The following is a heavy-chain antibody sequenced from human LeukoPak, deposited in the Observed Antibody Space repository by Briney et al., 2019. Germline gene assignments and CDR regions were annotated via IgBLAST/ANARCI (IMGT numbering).Heavy chain of an antibody. CDR1: GDSISSSSYY. CDR3: ATSGWYLLPGVY. Sequence: SGTLSLTCTVSGDSISSSSYYWEWIRQPPGKGLEWIGSTFYSGSTYYNPSLESRVTISVDTSKNQFSLKLSSVTAADTAVYYCATSGWYLLPGVYWGQGTLVTVSS. D-gene: IGHD6-19*01. CDR2: TFYSGST. V-gene: IGHV4-39*01. J-gene: IGHJ4*02.